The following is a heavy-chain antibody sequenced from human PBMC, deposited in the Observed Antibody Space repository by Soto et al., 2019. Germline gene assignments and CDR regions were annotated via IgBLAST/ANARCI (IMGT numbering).Heavy chain of an antibody. V-gene: IGHV4-59*01. CDR2: LSYIENT. D-gene: IGHD1-26*01. CDR3: ARAEYSASAVRY. J-gene: IGHJ4*02. Sequence: SETLSLTCTVSGGSITEYYWSWIRQPPGKGLEWIGYLSYIENTHYNPSLKSRVTTTVNTSKNQYSLKLSSVAAADTAVYCWARAEYSASAVRYWGQGTLVTVSS. CDR1: GGSITEYY.